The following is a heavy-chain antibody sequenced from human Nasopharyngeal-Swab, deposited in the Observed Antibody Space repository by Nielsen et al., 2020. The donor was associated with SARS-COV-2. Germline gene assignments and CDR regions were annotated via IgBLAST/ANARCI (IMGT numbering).Heavy chain of an antibody. CDR2: SSVYNGNT. J-gene: IGHJ6*02. CDR3: ARVTWQLVGYYYYYGMDV. D-gene: IGHD1-26*01. V-gene: IGHV1-18*01. Sequence: ASLKVSCKASGYTFTNYGISWVRQAPGEGLEGMGWSSVYNGNTNYGQRVQGRVTMTTDTSTNTAYMELRSLRSDDTAVYYCARVTWQLVGYYYYYGMDVWGQGTTVTVSS. CDR1: GYTFTNYG.